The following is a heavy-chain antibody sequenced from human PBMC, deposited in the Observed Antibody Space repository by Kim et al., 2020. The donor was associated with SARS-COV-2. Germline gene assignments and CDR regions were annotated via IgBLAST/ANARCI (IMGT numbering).Heavy chain of an antibody. J-gene: IGHJ4*02. Sequence: GGSLRLSCAASGFTFGDYAMHWVRQAPGKGLEWVSGISWNSGSIGYADSVKGRFTISRDNAKNSLYLQMNSLRAEDTALYYCAKDIRGLTMFWFDYWGQGTLVTVSS. V-gene: IGHV3-9*01. D-gene: IGHD3-10*01. CDR3: AKDIRGLTMFWFDY. CDR2: ISWNSGSI. CDR1: GFTFGDYA.